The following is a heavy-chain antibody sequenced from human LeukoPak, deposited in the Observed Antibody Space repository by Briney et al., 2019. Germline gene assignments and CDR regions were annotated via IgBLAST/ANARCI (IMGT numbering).Heavy chain of an antibody. J-gene: IGHJ4*02. CDR1: GYTFTSYG. D-gene: IGHD3-3*01. Sequence: ASVKVSCKASGYTFTSYGISWVRQAPGQGLEWMGWISAYNGNTNYAQKLQGRVTMTTDTSTSTAYMELRSLRSDDTAVYYCARAGYDFWSGYSNSDYWGQGTLVTVSS. V-gene: IGHV1-18*01. CDR3: ARAGYDFWSGYSNSDY. CDR2: ISAYNGNT.